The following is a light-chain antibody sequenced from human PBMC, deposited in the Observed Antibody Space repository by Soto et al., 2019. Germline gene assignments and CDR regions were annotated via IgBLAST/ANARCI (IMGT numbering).Light chain of an antibody. CDR2: GAS. CDR1: QSVSSY. CDR3: QQYGSSFT. J-gene: IGKJ3*01. V-gene: IGKV3-20*01. Sequence: EIVLTHSPGTLSLSPGERATLSCRASQSVSSYLAWYQQKPGQGPRLLIYGASFRATGIPDRFSGSGSGTDFTLTISRLEPEDFAVYYCQQYGSSFTFGPGTKVDIK.